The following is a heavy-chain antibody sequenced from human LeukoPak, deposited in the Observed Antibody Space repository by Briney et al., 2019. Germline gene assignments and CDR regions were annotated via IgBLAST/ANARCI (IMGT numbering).Heavy chain of an antibody. J-gene: IGHJ4*02. D-gene: IGHD6-19*01. CDR1: GSTLTDYN. V-gene: IGHV3-30*02. Sequence: GGSLRLSCGASGSTLTDYNMHWVRQAPGKGLEYVAFIRFDGTTEYYTDSVKGRFTMSRDKSKNTLYLQMNSLRGEDTAVYYCARGAAVALELWGQGTLVTVSS. CDR2: IRFDGTTE. CDR3: ARGAAVALEL.